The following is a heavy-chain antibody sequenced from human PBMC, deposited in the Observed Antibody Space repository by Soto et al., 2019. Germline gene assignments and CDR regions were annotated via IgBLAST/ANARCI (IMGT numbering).Heavy chain of an antibody. CDR3: ARDAPQYYDFWSGLFDP. J-gene: IGHJ5*02. CDR1: GYTFTSYY. CDR2: INPSGGST. V-gene: IGHV1-46*01. D-gene: IGHD3-3*01. Sequence: ASVKVSCKASGYTFTSYYMHWVRQAPGQGLEWMGIINPSGGSTSYAQKFQGRVTMTRDTSTSTVYMELSSLRSEDTAVYYCARDAPQYYDFWSGLFDPWGQGTLVTVSS.